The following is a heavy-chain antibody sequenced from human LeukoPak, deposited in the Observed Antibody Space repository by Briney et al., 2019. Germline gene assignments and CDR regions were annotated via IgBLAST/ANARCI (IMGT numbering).Heavy chain of an antibody. Sequence: ASVKVSCKASGYTFTSYAMHWVRQAPGQRLEWMGWINAGNGNTKYSQKFQGRVTITRDTSASTAYMELSSLRSEDTAEYYCARPMMGADDAFDIWGQGTMVTVSS. J-gene: IGHJ3*02. V-gene: IGHV1-3*01. CDR1: GYTFTSYA. CDR3: ARPMMGADDAFDI. CDR2: INAGNGNT. D-gene: IGHD1-26*01.